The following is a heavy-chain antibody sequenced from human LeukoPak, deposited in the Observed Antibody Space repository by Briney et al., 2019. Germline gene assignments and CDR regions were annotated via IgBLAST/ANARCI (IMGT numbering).Heavy chain of an antibody. V-gene: IGHV1-69*13. CDR1: GGTFSSYA. Sequence: GASVKVSCTASGGTFSSYAISWVRQAPGQGLEWMGGIIPIFGTANYAQKFQGRVTITADESTSTAYMELSSLRSEDTAVYYCARETAEGYDFWSGMDVWGQGTTVTVSS. CDR2: IIPIFGTA. CDR3: ARETAEGYDFWSGMDV. J-gene: IGHJ6*02. D-gene: IGHD3-3*01.